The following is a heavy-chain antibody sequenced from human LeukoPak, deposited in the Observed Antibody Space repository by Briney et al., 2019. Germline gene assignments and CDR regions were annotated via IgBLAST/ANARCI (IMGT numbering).Heavy chain of an antibody. CDR2: MYYSGST. Sequence: PSETLALTCTVSDGSISSSSYYWGWIRQPPGKGLEWIGSMYYSGSTYYNPSLKSRVTISVDRSKNQFSLKLRSVTAADTAVYYCARSHLDYGGHWGQGILVTVSS. CDR3: ARSHLDYGGH. CDR1: DGSISSSSYY. J-gene: IGHJ4*02. D-gene: IGHD4-23*01. V-gene: IGHV4-39*01.